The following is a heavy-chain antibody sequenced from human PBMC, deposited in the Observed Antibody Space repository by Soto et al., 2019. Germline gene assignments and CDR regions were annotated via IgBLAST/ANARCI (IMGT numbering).Heavy chain of an antibody. D-gene: IGHD3-10*02. CDR1: GFSLSTSGVG. CDR3: AHVFTSLAPCDA. CDR2: IYWDEDK. V-gene: IGHV2-5*02. J-gene: IGHJ5*02. Sequence: QITLKESGPTLVKPTQTLTLTCTFSGFSLSTSGVGVGWIRQPPGKAMEWLGFIYWDEDKRYRPSLKSRLTITKDTSKSQVVLTMTNMDPVDTATYYCAHVFTSLAPCDAWGQGTLVTVSA.